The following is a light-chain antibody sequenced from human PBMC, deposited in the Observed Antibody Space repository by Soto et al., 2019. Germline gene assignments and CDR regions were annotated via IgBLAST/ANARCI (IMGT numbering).Light chain of an antibody. CDR3: SSYTSSSTHWV. CDR2: EVS. V-gene: IGLV2-14*01. CDR1: SSDVGGYNY. Sequence: QSVLTQPASVSGSPEQSITISCTGTSSDVGGYNYVSWYQQHPGKAPKLMIYEVSNRPSGVSNRFSGSKSGNTASLTISGLQAEDEADYYCSSYTSSSTHWVFGGGTKLTVL. J-gene: IGLJ3*02.